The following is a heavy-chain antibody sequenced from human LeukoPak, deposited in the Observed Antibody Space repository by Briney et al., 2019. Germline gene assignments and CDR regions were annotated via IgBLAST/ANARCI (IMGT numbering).Heavy chain of an antibody. Sequence: PSETLSLTCTVSGGAISSGGYYWSWIRQHPGKGLEWIGYIYYKGSTSYNPSLKSRVTISVDTSKNQFSLKLSSVAAADTAVYYCARYGSGSEFDYWGQGTLVTVSS. J-gene: IGHJ4*02. CDR2: IYYKGST. V-gene: IGHV4-31*03. CDR3: ARYGSGSEFDY. CDR1: GGAISSGGYY. D-gene: IGHD3-10*01.